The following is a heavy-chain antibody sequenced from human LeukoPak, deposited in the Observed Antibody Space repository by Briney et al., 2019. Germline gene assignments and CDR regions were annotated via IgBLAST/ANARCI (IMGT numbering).Heavy chain of an antibody. D-gene: IGHD2-2*02. Sequence: ASVKVSCKASGGTFSSYAISWVRQAPGQGLEWMGGIIPIFGTANYAQKFQGRVTITADESTSTAYMELSSLRSEDTAVYYCARGDIVVVPAAIYHAFDIWAKGQWSPSLQ. V-gene: IGHV1-69*13. CDR2: IIPIFGTA. CDR3: ARGDIVVVPAAIYHAFDI. J-gene: IGHJ3*02. CDR1: GGTFSSYA.